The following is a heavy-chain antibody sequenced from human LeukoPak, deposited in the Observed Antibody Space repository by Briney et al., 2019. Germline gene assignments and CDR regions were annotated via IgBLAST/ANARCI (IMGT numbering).Heavy chain of an antibody. V-gene: IGHV4-59*01. CDR3: ARLIAVAGTVDY. Sequence: SETLSLTCTVSGGSISSYYWSWIRQPPGKGLEWIGYIYYSGSTNYNPSLKSRVTISVDTSKNQFSLRLSSVTAADTAVYYCARLIAVAGTVDYWGQGTLVTVSS. D-gene: IGHD6-19*01. J-gene: IGHJ4*02. CDR2: IYYSGST. CDR1: GGSISSYY.